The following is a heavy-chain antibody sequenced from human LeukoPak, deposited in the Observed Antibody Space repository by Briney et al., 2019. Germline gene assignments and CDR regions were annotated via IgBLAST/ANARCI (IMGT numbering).Heavy chain of an antibody. CDR3: ARDRGNQRGYYYYYMDV. CDR2: ISSSGSAI. J-gene: IGHJ6*03. D-gene: IGHD1-14*01. V-gene: IGHV3-48*03. Sequence: GGSLRLSCAASGFTFSSYEMNWVRQAPGKGLEWVSYISSSGSAIYYADSVKGRFTISRDNAKNSLYLQMNSLRAEDTAVYYCARDRGNQRGYYYYYMDVWGKGTTVTVSS. CDR1: GFTFSSYE.